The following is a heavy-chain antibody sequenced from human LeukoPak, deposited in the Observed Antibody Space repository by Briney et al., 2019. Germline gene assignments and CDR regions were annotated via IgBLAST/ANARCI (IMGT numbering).Heavy chain of an antibody. V-gene: IGHV3-30*02. CDR2: IRYDGSNK. CDR1: GFTFSSYE. CDR3: AKDKLLWFGELVGYMDV. Sequence: GGSLRLSCAASGFTFSSYEMHWVRQAPGKGLEWVAFIRYDGSNKYYADSVKGRFTISRDNSKNTLYLQMNSLRAEDTAVYYCAKDKLLWFGELVGYMDVWGKGTTVTISS. J-gene: IGHJ6*03. D-gene: IGHD3-10*01.